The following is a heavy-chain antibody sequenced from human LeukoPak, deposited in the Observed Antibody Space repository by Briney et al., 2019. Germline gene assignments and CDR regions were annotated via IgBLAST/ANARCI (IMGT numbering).Heavy chain of an antibody. CDR3: ARSSRDGYNPDY. Sequence: GGSLRLSCAASGFTFSGSAMHWVRQASGKGLEWVGRIRGKTNSYATAYAASVKGRFTISRDDSKNTAYLQMNSLKTEDTAVYYCARSSRDGYNPDYWGQGTLATVSS. J-gene: IGHJ4*02. CDR1: GFTFSGSA. D-gene: IGHD5-24*01. CDR2: IRGKTNSYAT. V-gene: IGHV3-73*01.